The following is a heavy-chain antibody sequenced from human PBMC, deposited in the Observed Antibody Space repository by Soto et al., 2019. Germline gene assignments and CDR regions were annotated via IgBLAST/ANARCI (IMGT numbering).Heavy chain of an antibody. CDR3: TTDYYDFWSGYSFDE. Sequence: PGGSLRLSCAASGFTFSNAWMNWVRQAPGRGLEWVGRIKSKTDGGTTDYAAPVKGRFTISRDDSKNTLYLQMNSLKTEDTAVYYCTTDYYDFWSGYSFDEWGQGTLVTVSS. V-gene: IGHV3-15*07. CDR2: IKSKTDGGTT. CDR1: GFTFSNAW. J-gene: IGHJ4*02. D-gene: IGHD3-3*01.